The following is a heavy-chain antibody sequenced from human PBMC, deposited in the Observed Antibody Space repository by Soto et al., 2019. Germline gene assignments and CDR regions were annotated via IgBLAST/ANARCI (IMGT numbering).Heavy chain of an antibody. CDR3: ARSVFP. CDR1: GGSISNSY. Sequence: SETLSLTCTVFGGSISNSYWSWIRQSPEKGLEWIGYIYSSGSTNYNPSLNSRVTISVDTSKNQFSLKLTSVTAADTAVYYCARSVFPWGQGTLVTVSS. CDR2: IYSSGST. J-gene: IGHJ5*02. V-gene: IGHV4-59*12.